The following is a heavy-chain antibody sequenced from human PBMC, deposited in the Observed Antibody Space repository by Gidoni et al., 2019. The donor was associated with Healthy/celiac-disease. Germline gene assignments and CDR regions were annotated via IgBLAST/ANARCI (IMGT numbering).Heavy chain of an antibody. D-gene: IGHD5-12*01. CDR2: IKQDGSEK. CDR1: GFTFSSYW. V-gene: IGHV3-7*01. Sequence: EVQLVESGGGLVQPGGSLRLSCAASGFTFSSYWMSWVRQAPGKGLEWVANIKQDGSEKYYVDSVKGRFTISRDNAKNSLYLQMNSLRAEDTAVYYCARNSRLRNVGGFDYWGQGTLVTVSS. CDR3: ARNSRLRNVGGFDY. J-gene: IGHJ4*02.